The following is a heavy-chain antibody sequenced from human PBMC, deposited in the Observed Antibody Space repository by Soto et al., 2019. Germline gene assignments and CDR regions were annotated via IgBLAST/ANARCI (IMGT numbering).Heavy chain of an antibody. CDR3: ARRAETNGWNGFGADKYYFDF. D-gene: IGHD1-1*01. V-gene: IGHV1-8*01. Sequence: SVQVSFQASGCTFPSYDIYWVRQAAGQGLEWMGWLNPNTGDSAYAQKFQGRISVTSDTSINTVHMELSSLRSEDTAVYYCARRAETNGWNGFGADKYYFDFWGQGTLVTVSS. CDR2: LNPNTGDS. J-gene: IGHJ4*02. CDR1: GCTFPSYD.